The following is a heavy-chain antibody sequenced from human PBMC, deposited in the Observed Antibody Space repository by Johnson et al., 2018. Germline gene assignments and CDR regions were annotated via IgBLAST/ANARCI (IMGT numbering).Heavy chain of an antibody. CDR3: ARARVQQLVPVYYYYGMDV. D-gene: IGHD6-6*01. Sequence: QVQLQESGPGLVKPSETLSLTCTVSGGSISSYYWSWIRQPPGKGLEWIGSIYYSGSPNYNPSLKSRVTISVDTSKNQFSLKLSSVTAPDTAVYYWARARVQQLVPVYYYYGMDVWGQGTTVTVSS. CDR1: GGSISSYY. J-gene: IGHJ6*02. CDR2: IYYSGSP. V-gene: IGHV4-59*01.